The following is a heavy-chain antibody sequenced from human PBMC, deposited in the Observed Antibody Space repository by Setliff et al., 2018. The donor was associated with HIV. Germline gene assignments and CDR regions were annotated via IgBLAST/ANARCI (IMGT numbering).Heavy chain of an antibody. CDR1: GYTFTSYA. CDR3: ARQPHGTTSSYELDY. CDR2: INAGNGNT. V-gene: IGHV1-3*01. Sequence: ASVKVSCKASGYTFTSYAMHWVRQAPGQRLEWMGWINAGNGNTKYSQKFQGRVTITRDTSASTAYMELSSLRSEDTAVYYCARQPHGTTSSYELDYWGQGTLVTV. J-gene: IGHJ4*02. D-gene: IGHD1-1*01.